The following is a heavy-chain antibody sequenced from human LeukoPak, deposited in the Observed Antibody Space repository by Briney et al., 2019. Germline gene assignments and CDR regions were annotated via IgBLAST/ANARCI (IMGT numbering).Heavy chain of an antibody. CDR3: AREGDSSGYYDDY. CDR1: GFTFSGYW. CDR2: IKQDGSDK. J-gene: IGHJ4*02. Sequence: GGSLRLSCAASGFTFSGYWMSWVRQAPGKGLEWVANIKQDGSDKYYVDSVKGRFTTSRDNDKNSLYLQMNSLRAEDTALYYCAREGDSSGYYDDYWGQGTLVTVSS. V-gene: IGHV3-7*01. D-gene: IGHD3-22*01.